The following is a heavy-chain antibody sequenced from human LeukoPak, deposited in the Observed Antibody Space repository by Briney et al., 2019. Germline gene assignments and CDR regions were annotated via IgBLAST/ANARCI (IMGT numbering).Heavy chain of an antibody. CDR3: ARDRREWLGNEYFQH. Sequence: GGSLRLSCAASGFTFSSYIMNWVRQAPGKGLEWVSCISTSSSYEYYADSVKGRFTISRDNAKNSLYLQMNSLRVEDTAVYYCARDRREWLGNEYFQHWGQGTLVTVSS. D-gene: IGHD6-19*01. CDR1: GFTFSSYI. J-gene: IGHJ1*01. V-gene: IGHV3-21*01. CDR2: ISTSSSYE.